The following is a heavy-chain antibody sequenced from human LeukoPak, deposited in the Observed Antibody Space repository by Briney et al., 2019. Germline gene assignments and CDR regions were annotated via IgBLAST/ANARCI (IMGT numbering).Heavy chain of an antibody. D-gene: IGHD3-16*02. J-gene: IGHJ4*02. CDR2: ISSSSSYK. CDR1: GFTFSDYY. CDR3: ARVGRLGELSLRAFDY. Sequence: GGSLRLSCAASGFTFSDYYMSWIRQAPGKGLEWVSYISSSSSYKNYADSVKGRFTISRDNAKNSLYLQMNSLRAEDTAVYYCARVGRLGELSLRAFDYWGQGTLVTVSS. V-gene: IGHV3-11*06.